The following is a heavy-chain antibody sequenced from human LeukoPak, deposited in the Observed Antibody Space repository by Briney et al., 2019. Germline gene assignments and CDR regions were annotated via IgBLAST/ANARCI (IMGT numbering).Heavy chain of an antibody. CDR1: GFTFSNAW. Sequence: PGGSLRLSCAASGFTFSNAWMSWVRQAPGKGLEWVGRIKSKTDGGTTDYAAPVKGRFTISRDNSKNTLYLQMNSLRAEDTAVYYCAKDMGATIFSWFDPWGQGTLVTVSS. V-gene: IGHV3-15*01. CDR2: IKSKTDGGTT. CDR3: AKDMGATIFSWFDP. J-gene: IGHJ5*02. D-gene: IGHD1-26*01.